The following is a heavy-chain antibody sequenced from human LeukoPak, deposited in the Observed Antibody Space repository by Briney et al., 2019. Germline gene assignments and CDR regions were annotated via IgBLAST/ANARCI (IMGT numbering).Heavy chain of an antibody. CDR2: VSPYNGNT. Sequence: ASVKVSCKTSGYTFTDYDITWVRQAPGQGLEWMGRVSPYNGNTYYSQRFQDRVTITKDTSTGTAYMDLRNLRTDDTAVYYCAISTGSSDFVYWGQGTLVTVSS. D-gene: IGHD1-26*01. J-gene: IGHJ4*02. CDR3: AISTGSSDFVY. CDR1: GYTFTDYD. V-gene: IGHV1-18*01.